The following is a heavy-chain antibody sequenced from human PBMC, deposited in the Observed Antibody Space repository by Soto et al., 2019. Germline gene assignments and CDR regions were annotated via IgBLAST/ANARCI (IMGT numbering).Heavy chain of an antibody. CDR2: IYYSGST. Sequence: PSETLSLTCTVSGGSISSYYWSWIRQPPGKGLEWIGYIYYSGSTNYNPSLKSRVTISVDTPKNQFSLKLSSVTAADTAVYYCARVSGARGVYWGQGTLVTVSS. CDR1: GGSISSYY. V-gene: IGHV4-59*01. D-gene: IGHD6-19*01. CDR3: ARVSGARGVY. J-gene: IGHJ4*02.